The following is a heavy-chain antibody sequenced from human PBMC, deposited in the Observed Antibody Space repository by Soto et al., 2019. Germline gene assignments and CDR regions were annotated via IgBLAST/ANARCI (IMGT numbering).Heavy chain of an antibody. CDR1: GYTFTDYD. V-gene: IGHV1-8*01. CDR2: MNPNSGNT. J-gene: IGHJ3*01. D-gene: IGHD2-2*01. CDR3: ARDSSTTNPV. Sequence: QVQLVQSGAEVRRPGTSVMVSCKTSGYTFTDYDINWVRQATGQGLEWMGWMNPNSGNTGYAQKFQGRVYMNRNTATSTAYMELSSLRSDDTAIDYCARDSSTTNPVWGQGTMVTVSS.